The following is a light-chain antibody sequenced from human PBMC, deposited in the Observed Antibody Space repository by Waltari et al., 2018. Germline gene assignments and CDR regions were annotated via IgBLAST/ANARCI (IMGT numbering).Light chain of an antibody. J-gene: IGKJ1*01. V-gene: IGKV1-8*01. CDR2: AAS. Sequence: AIRMTQSPYSLSASTGDRVTITCRASQGISSYLAWYQQKPGKAPKLLIYAASTLQSGVPSRFSGSGSGTDFTLAISCLQSEDFATFYCQQYYGYPPTFGQGTKVEIK. CDR3: QQYYGYPPT. CDR1: QGISSY.